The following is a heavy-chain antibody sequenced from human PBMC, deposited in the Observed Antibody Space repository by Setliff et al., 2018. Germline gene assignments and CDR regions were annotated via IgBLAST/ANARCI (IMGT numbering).Heavy chain of an antibody. V-gene: IGHV4-59*08. D-gene: IGHD1-26*01. CDR2: IYYSGST. CDR3: ARAPPNRYSGSYEYFYMDV. Sequence: PSETLSLTCTVSGGSIRNYYWSWIRQPPGKGLEWIGYIYYSGSTYYNPSLTSRVTLSVDTSKNQFSLKVSSVTAADTAVYYCARAPPNRYSGSYEYFYMDVWGKGTTVTVSS. CDR1: GGSIRNYY. J-gene: IGHJ6*03.